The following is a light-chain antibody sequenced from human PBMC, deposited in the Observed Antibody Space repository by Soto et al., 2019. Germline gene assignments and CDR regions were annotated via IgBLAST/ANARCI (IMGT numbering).Light chain of an antibody. J-gene: IGKJ1*01. CDR3: QDSSTSPWP. V-gene: IGKV1-5*01. CDR1: QSISSW. Sequence: DIQMTQSPCTLSASVGDRVTITCRASQSISSWLAWYQQKLGRAPRLLIYDASSLESGVPSRFSGSGYGTEFTLTISSLEPEDSAVYYCQDSSTSPWPFGQGTKVDI. CDR2: DAS.